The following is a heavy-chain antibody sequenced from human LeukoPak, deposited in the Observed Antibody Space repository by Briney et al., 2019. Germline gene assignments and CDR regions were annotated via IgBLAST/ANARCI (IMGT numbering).Heavy chain of an antibody. CDR1: GFTFTRHS. Sequence: GGSLRLSCAASGFTFTRHSMNWVRQAPGKGLEWVSFIGIWGSTIYYADSVKGRFTISRDNSKNTLYLQMNSLRPEDTAVYYCARDSGRYISGQGPYYYHGMDVWGQGTTVTVSS. CDR2: IGIWGSTI. D-gene: IGHD6-19*01. CDR3: ARDSGRYISGQGPYYYHGMDV. V-gene: IGHV3-48*01. J-gene: IGHJ6*02.